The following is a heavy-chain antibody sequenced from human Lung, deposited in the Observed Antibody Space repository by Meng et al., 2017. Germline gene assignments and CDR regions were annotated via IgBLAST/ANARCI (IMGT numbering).Heavy chain of an antibody. CDR3: ARFDISSSGRGDY. D-gene: IGHD1-26*01. V-gene: IGHV4-4*02. Sequence: QWQLQESGPGLVKPSGTLSLTCAVSGGSITSSTWWSWVRQTPGKGLEWFGEIFHSGSTNYNPPLESRVTISVDKSKNQFSLKVYSVTAADTATYYCARFDISSSGRGDYWGQGILVTVSS. CDR2: IFHSGST. J-gene: IGHJ4*02. CDR1: GGSITSSTW.